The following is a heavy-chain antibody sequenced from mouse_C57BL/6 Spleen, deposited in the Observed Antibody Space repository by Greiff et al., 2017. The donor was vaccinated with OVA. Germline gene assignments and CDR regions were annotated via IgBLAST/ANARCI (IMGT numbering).Heavy chain of an antibody. J-gene: IGHJ3*01. Sequence: DVQLQESGPGLVNPSQSLSLTCSVTGYSIPSGYYWNWIRQFPGNKLEWMGYIRYDVSNNYIPSLKNRIYSTRDTSKNQCFLKLNSVTTEDTATYYCARRDDYGWFAYWGQGTLVTVSA. V-gene: IGHV3-6*01. CDR3: ARRDDYGWFAY. D-gene: IGHD2-4*01. CDR2: IRYDVSN. CDR1: GYSIPSGYY.